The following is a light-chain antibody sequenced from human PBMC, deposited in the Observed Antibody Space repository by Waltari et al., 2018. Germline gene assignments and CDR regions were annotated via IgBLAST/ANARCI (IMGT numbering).Light chain of an antibody. CDR1: SLAHKS. CDR3: QVWDSSSDDHIV. CDR2: NDR. Sequence: SYVLTQPPSPSVAPGQTTTFTCGGASLAHKSVHWYQQKPGQAPVLVIYNDRDRPSGIPERFSGSNLAATATLTITRVEAGDEADYYCQVWDSSSDDHIVFGGGTRLTV. J-gene: IGLJ2*01. V-gene: IGLV3-21*02.